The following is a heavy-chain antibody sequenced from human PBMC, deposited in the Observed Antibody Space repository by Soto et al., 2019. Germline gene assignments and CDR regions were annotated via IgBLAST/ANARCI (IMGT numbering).Heavy chain of an antibody. CDR1: GYSFTSYW. J-gene: IGHJ4*02. Sequence: RGESLKISCKGSGYSFTSYWIGWVRQMPGKGLEWMGTIYPGDSETTYSPSFQGQVTISADKSIRTAHLQWTSLKASDTAMYYCERLDSSGYHLVDYWGQGTLVPVSS. CDR2: IYPGDSET. D-gene: IGHD5-12*01. V-gene: IGHV5-51*01. CDR3: ERLDSSGYHLVDY.